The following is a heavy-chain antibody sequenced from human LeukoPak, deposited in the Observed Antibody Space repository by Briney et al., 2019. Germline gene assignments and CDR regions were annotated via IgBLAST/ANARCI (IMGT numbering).Heavy chain of an antibody. D-gene: IGHD1-7*01. CDR3: ARATVNWNYAPFDY. CDR1: GGTFSSYA. Sequence: SVKVSCKASGGTFSSYAVSWGRQAPGQRLEWRGGIIPIFGTANYAQKFQGRVTITTDESTSTAYMELSSLRSEDTAVYYCARATVNWNYAPFDYCGQGTLVTVSS. CDR2: IIPIFGTA. V-gene: IGHV1-69*05. J-gene: IGHJ4*02.